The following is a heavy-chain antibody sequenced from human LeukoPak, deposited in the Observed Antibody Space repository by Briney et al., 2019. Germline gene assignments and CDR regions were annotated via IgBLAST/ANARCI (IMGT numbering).Heavy chain of an antibody. CDR3: ASTAPDYGGKKEDY. CDR1: GGSISSYY. J-gene: IGHJ4*02. D-gene: IGHD4-23*01. CDR2: IYYSGST. V-gene: IGHV4-59*08. Sequence: TSETLSLTCTVSGGSISSYYWSWIRQPPGKGLEWIGYIYYSGSTNYNPSLKSRVTISVDTSKNQFSLKLSSVTAADTAVYYCASTAPDYGGKKEDYWGQGTLVTVSS.